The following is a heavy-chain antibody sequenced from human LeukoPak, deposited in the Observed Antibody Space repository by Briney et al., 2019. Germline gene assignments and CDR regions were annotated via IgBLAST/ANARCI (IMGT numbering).Heavy chain of an antibody. V-gene: IGHV3-21*01. CDR1: GFTFSSYS. J-gene: IGHJ4*02. Sequence: PGGSLRLSCAASGFTFSSYSMNWVRQAPGKGLEWVSSISSSSSYIYYADSVKGRFTISSDNAKNSLYLQMNSLRAEDTAVYYCARQMVRGVIRGFDYWGQGTLVTVSS. D-gene: IGHD3-10*01. CDR3: ARQMVRGVIRGFDY. CDR2: ISSSSSYI.